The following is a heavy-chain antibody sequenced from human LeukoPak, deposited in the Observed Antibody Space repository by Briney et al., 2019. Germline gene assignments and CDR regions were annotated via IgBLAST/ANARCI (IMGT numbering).Heavy chain of an antibody. CDR2: TYSGGST. Sequence: GGSLRLSCAASGFTVSSNYMSWVRQAPGKGLEWVSVTYSGGSTYYADSVKGRFTISRDNSKSTLYIQMNSLRAEDTAVYYCARAKPKNMVRGLIMRRESRYYFDYWGQGTLVTVSS. V-gene: IGHV3-53*01. CDR1: GFTVSSNY. CDR3: ARAKPKNMVRGLIMRRESRYYFDY. J-gene: IGHJ4*02. D-gene: IGHD3-10*01.